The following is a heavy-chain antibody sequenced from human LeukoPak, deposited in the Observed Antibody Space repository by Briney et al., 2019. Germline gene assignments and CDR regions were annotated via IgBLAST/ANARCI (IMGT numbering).Heavy chain of an antibody. J-gene: IGHJ6*04. V-gene: IGHV3-7*01. D-gene: IGHD3-10*01. Sequence: GGSLTLPCAASGFTFSGYWMSWLRKAPRKGLEWVANIKQDGGEKNYVDSVKGRFTISRDNAKNSLYLQMNSLRAEDTAVYYCARDRGFGQADVWGKGTTVTVSS. CDR2: IKQDGGEK. CDR3: ARDRGFGQADV. CDR1: GFTFSGYW.